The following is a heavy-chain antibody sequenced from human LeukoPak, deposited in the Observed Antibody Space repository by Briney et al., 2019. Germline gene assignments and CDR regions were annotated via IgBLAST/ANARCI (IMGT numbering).Heavy chain of an antibody. V-gene: IGHV1-18*01. CDR3: ARAPRRLSFDY. D-gene: IGHD6-25*01. J-gene: IGHJ4*02. Sequence: ASVKVSCKASGYCFTSYGISCVRQAPGQGLEWMGWISAYNGNTNYAQKLQGRVTMTTDTSTSTAYMELRSLRSDDTAVYYCARAPRRLSFDYWGQGTLVTVSS. CDR1: GYCFTSYG. CDR2: ISAYNGNT.